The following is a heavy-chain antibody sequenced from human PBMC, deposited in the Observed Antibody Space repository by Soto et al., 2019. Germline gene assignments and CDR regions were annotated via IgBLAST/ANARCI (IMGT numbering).Heavy chain of an antibody. Sequence: GGSLRLSCAASGFTFSSYAMSWVRQAPGKGLEWVSAISGSGGSTYYADPVKGRFTISRDNSKNTLYLQMNSLRAEDTAVYYCAKDPGGNPNYYFDYWGQGTLVTVSS. J-gene: IGHJ4*02. V-gene: IGHV3-23*01. CDR1: GFTFSSYA. CDR3: AKDPGGNPNYYFDY. CDR2: ISGSGGST. D-gene: IGHD2-15*01.